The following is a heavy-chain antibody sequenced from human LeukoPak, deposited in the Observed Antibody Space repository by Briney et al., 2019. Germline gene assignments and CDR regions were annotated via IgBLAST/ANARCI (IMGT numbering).Heavy chain of an antibody. CDR2: INPNSGGT. CDR3: ARPPSGSSWDGFHY. Sequence: GASVKVSCKASGYTFTGYYMHWVRQAPGQGLEWMGWINPNSGGTNYAQKFQGRVTMTRDTSISTAYMELSRLRSDDTAVYFCARPPSGSSWDGFHYWGQGTLVTVSS. CDR1: GYTFTGYY. D-gene: IGHD6-13*01. J-gene: IGHJ4*02. V-gene: IGHV1-2*02.